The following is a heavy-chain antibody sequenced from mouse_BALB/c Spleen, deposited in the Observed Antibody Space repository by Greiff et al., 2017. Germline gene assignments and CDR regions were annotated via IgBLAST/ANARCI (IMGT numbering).Heavy chain of an antibody. V-gene: IGHV2-6-7*01. Sequence: VKLVESGPGLVAPSQSLSITCTVSGFSLTGYGVNWVRQPPGKGLEWPGMIWGDGSTDYNSALKSRLSISKDNSKSQVFLKMNSLQTDDTARYYCARDGTTMITLYAMDYWGQGTSVTVSS. CDR3: ARDGTTMITLYAMDY. CDR2: IWGDGST. CDR1: GFSLTGYG. D-gene: IGHD2-4*01. J-gene: IGHJ4*01.